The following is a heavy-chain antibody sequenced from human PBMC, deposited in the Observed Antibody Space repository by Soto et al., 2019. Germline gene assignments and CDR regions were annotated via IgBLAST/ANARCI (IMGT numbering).Heavy chain of an antibody. V-gene: IGHV3-48*01. CDR3: ARDDADTYYYYYMDV. CDR1: GFTFSSYS. J-gene: IGHJ6*03. Sequence: GGSLRLSCAASGFTFSSYSMNWVRQAPGKGLEWVSYISSSSSTIYYADSVKGRFTISRDNAKNSLYLQMNSLRAEDTAVYYCARDDADTYYYYYMDVRGKGTTVIVSS. D-gene: IGHD2-2*01. CDR2: ISSSSSTI.